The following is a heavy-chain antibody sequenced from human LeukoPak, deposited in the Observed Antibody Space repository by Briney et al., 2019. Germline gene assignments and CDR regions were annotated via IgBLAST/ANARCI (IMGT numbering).Heavy chain of an antibody. Sequence: AGSLRLSCTASGFTFGDYAMTWVRQAPGKGLVWVSRINSDGSSTSYADSVKGRFTISRDNAKNTLYLQMNSLRAEDTAVYYCARDVYYNWFDPWGQGTLVTVSS. D-gene: IGHD2-8*01. V-gene: IGHV3-74*01. CDR2: INSDGSST. CDR3: ARDVYYNWFDP. J-gene: IGHJ5*02. CDR1: GFTFGDYA.